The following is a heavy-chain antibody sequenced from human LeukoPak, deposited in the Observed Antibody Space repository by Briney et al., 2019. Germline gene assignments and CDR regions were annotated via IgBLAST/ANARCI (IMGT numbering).Heavy chain of an antibody. J-gene: IGHJ3*02. Sequence: SETLSLTCVVSGDSISSGGYSWNRIRQPPGKGLEWIGYIYNSGTTSYNPSLKSRVTISVDTSKNQFSLKLSSVTAADTAVYYCARGRTTGISNAFDIWGQGTMVTVSS. CDR2: IYNSGTT. V-gene: IGHV4-30-4*07. CDR1: GDSISSGGYS. CDR3: ARGRTTGISNAFDI. D-gene: IGHD6-13*01.